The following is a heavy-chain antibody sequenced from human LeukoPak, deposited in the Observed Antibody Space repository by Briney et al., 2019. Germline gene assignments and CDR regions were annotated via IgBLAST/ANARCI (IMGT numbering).Heavy chain of an antibody. Sequence: SETLSLTRSVSGGSISSFHWSWIRPPPGKALEGIGNIYYSGSTNYNPSHKSRVTISVDTSKHQFSLKLSSVTAADTAVYYCARDSGYQLDLDVWGQGTTVTVSS. V-gene: IGHV4-59*01. D-gene: IGHD2-2*01. CDR3: ARDSGYQLDLDV. J-gene: IGHJ6*02. CDR2: IYYSGST. CDR1: GGSISSFH.